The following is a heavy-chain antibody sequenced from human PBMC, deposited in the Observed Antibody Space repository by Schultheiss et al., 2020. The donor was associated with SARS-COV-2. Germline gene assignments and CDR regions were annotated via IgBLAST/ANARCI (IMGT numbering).Heavy chain of an antibody. Sequence: GGSLRLSCAASGFSFRNYAMHWVRQAPGKGLEWVAVIWHDGDYKNYADSVKGRFTISRDNAKSLLFLQMNSLRAEDTAVYYCARVGRVCSHGVCYNAEYFQHWGQGTLVTVSS. V-gene: IGHV3-33*01. CDR2: IWHDGDYK. D-gene: IGHD2-8*01. J-gene: IGHJ1*01. CDR3: ARVGRVCSHGVCYNAEYFQH. CDR1: GFSFRNYA.